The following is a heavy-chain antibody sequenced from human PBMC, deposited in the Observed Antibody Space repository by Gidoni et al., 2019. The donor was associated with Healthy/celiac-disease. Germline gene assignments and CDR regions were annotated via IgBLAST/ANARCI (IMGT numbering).Heavy chain of an antibody. D-gene: IGHD3-22*01. Sequence: EVQLVQSGAEVKKPGESLKLSCTGSGYSFTSYWIGWVRQMPGKGLEWMGIIYPGDSDTRYSPSFQGQVTISADKSISTAYLQWSSLKASDTAMYYCATRSVIVVPEGNDAFDIWGQGTMVTVSS. J-gene: IGHJ3*02. CDR2: IYPGDSDT. V-gene: IGHV5-51*01. CDR3: ATRSVIVVPEGNDAFDI. CDR1: GYSFTSYW.